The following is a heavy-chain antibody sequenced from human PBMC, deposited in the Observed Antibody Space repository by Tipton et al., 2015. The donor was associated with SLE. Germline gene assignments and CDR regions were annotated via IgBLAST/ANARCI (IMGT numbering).Heavy chain of an antibody. CDR1: GGSISSSSYY. D-gene: IGHD3-3*01. CDR2: IYYSGST. V-gene: IGHV4-39*07. J-gene: IGHJ5*02. Sequence: TLSLTCTVSGGSISSSSYYWGWIRQPPGKGLEWIGSIYYSGSTYYNPSLKSRVTISVDTSKNQFSLKLSSVTAADTAVYYCARARSGVTIFGVVTSRWFDPWGQGTLVTVSS. CDR3: ARARSGVTIFGVVTSRWFDP.